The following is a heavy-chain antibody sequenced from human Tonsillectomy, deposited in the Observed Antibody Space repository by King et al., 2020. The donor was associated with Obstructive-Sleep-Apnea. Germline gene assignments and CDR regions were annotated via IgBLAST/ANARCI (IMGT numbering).Heavy chain of an antibody. CDR1: GFTFDDYA. Sequence: VQLVESGGGLEQPGRSLRLSCAASGFTFDDYAMHWVRQAPGKGLEWVSGFSWNSGSIVYADSVKGRFTISRDNAKNSLYLQMNSLRAEDTALYYCAKARSVVRGVRDAFDIWGQGTMVTVSS. V-gene: IGHV3-9*01. J-gene: IGHJ3*02. CDR2: FSWNSGSI. CDR3: AKARSVVRGVRDAFDI. D-gene: IGHD3-10*01.